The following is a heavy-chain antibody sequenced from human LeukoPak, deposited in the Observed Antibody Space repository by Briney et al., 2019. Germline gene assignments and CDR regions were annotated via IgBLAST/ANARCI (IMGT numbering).Heavy chain of an antibody. J-gene: IGHJ4*02. D-gene: IGHD3-22*01. CDR2: INPNSGDT. CDR1: GYTFTGYY. CDR3: ARVYSYDSSAYPPLLYFDY. Sequence: ASVKASCKASGYTFTGYYIHWVRQAPGQGLEWMGWINPNSGDTNYAQKFQGRVTLTRDTSISTAYLELTRLRSDDTAVYSCARVYSYDSSAYPPLLYFDYWGQGTLVTVSS. V-gene: IGHV1-2*02.